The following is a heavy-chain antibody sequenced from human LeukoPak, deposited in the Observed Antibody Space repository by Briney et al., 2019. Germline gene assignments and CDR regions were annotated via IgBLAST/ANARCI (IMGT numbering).Heavy chain of an antibody. CDR2: FYPGDSET. CDR3: ARGLVDVTGAIDYYGLDV. CDR1: GYRFTSYW. D-gene: IGHD2-2*01. J-gene: IGHJ6*02. V-gene: IGHV5-51*01. Sequence: GESLKISCKGSGYRFTSYWIGWVRQMPGKGLEWMGIFYPGDSETRYSPSFQGQVTMSADKSVNTAYLQWSSLKASDTAMYYCARGLVDVTGAIDYYGLDVWGQRTTVTVSS.